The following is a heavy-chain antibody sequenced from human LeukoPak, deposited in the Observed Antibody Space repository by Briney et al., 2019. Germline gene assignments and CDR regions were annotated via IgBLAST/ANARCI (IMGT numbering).Heavy chain of an antibody. CDR3: ARVQKSSGSGSYLGRGFWDWFDP. Sequence: ASVKVSCKASGGTFSSYAISWVRQAPGQGLEWMGGIIPIFGTANYAQKFQGRVTITADKSTSTAYMELSSLRSEDTAVYYCARVQKSSGSGSYLGRGFWDWFDPWGQGTLVTVSS. CDR1: GGTFSSYA. V-gene: IGHV1-69*06. D-gene: IGHD3-10*01. CDR2: IIPIFGTA. J-gene: IGHJ5*02.